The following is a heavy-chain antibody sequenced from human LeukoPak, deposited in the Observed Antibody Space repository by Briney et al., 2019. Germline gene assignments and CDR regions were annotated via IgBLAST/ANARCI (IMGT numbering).Heavy chain of an antibody. CDR3: ARDPGSSGYYGFDY. CDR1: GFTFSSYS. D-gene: IGHD3-22*01. CDR2: ISSSSSTI. Sequence: GGSLRLSCAASGFTFSSYSMNWVRQAPGKGLEWVSYISSSSSTIYYADSVKDRFAISRDNAKNSLYLQMNSLRAEDTAVYYCARDPGSSGYYGFDYWGQGTLVTVSS. J-gene: IGHJ4*02. V-gene: IGHV3-48*04.